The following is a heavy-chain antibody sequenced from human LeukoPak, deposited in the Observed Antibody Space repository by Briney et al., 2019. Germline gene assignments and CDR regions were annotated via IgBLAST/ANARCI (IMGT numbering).Heavy chain of an antibody. CDR2: ISGSGGST. J-gene: IGHJ4*02. Sequence: PGGSLRLSCAASGFTFSSYAMSWVRQAPGKGLEWVSAISGSGGSTYYADSVKGRFTISRDNSKNTLYLQINSLRAEDTAVYYCASELRFLEWLASFDYWGQGTLVTVSS. CDR3: ASELRFLEWLASFDY. CDR1: GFTFSSYA. V-gene: IGHV3-23*01. D-gene: IGHD3-3*01.